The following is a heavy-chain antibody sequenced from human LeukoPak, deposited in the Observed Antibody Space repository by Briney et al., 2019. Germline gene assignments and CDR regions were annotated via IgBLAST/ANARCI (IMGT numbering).Heavy chain of an antibody. Sequence: ASVKVSCKASGYTFTSYGISWVRQAPGQGLEWMGWINAYNGNTNYAQKLQGRVTMTTDTSTNTGYMELGRLTSDETAVYLCAVGGGVSMVGGVIIKNLSDYWGQGTLVTVSS. CDR3: AVGGGVSMVGGVIIKNLSDY. CDR2: INAYNGNT. CDR1: GYTFTSYG. V-gene: IGHV1-18*01. D-gene: IGHD3-10*01. J-gene: IGHJ4*02.